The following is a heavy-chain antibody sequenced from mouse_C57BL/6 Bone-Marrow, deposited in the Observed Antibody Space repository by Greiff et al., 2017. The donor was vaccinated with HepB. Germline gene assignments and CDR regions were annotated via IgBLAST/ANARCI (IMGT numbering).Heavy chain of an antibody. V-gene: IGHV1-59*01. CDR1: GYTFTSYW. CDR3: ARYDTTVVADWYFDV. J-gene: IGHJ1*03. Sequence: QVQLQQPGAELVRPGTSVKLSCKASGYTFTSYWMHWVKQRPGQGLEWIGVIDPSDSYTNYNQKFKGKATLTVDTSSSTAYMQLSSLTSEDSAVYYGARYDTTVVADWYFDVWGTGTTVTVSS. CDR2: IDPSDSYT. D-gene: IGHD1-1*01.